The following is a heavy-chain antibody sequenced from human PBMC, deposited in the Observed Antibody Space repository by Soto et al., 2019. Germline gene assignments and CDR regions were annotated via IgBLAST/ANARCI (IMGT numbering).Heavy chain of an antibody. Sequence: SVKVSCTASGGTFSSYGISWVVQAPGQGLEWMGRIIPFLGTTNYAQNFQDRLTVTADTSTNTAFMELSSLRSDDTAVYYCAREGYTSSSIHSFLDSWGQGTLVTVSS. D-gene: IGHD6-6*01. CDR2: IIPFLGTT. CDR3: AREGYTSSSIHSFLDS. J-gene: IGHJ4*02. V-gene: IGHV1-69*10. CDR1: GGTFSSYG.